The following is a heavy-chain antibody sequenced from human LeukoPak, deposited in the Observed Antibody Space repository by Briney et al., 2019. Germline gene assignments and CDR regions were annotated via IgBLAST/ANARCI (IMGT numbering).Heavy chain of an antibody. Sequence: GGTLRLSCAASGFTFTSYWMSWVRQAPGKGLEWVAHIKADGSAKYYVDSVKGRVTISIDNAKKSLFLQMNSLRAEDTAVYYCARRRPAGRFFDYWGQGTLVTVSS. J-gene: IGHJ4*02. CDR1: GFTFTSYW. CDR2: IKADGSAK. D-gene: IGHD6-13*01. V-gene: IGHV3-7*03. CDR3: ARRRPAGRFFDY.